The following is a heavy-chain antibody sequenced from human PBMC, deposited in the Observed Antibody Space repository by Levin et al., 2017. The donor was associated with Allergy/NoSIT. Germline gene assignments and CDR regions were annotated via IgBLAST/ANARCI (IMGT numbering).Heavy chain of an antibody. Sequence: LSLTCAASGFTFRSSGMHWVRPAPGKGLGWVAVIWYDGSNKYYADSVKGRFTISRDNSKNTLYLQMNSLRAEDTAVYYCASTLLWFGESFDAFDIWGQGTMVTVSS. D-gene: IGHD3-10*01. CDR1: GFTFRSSG. J-gene: IGHJ3*02. CDR3: ASTLLWFGESFDAFDI. CDR2: IWYDGSNK. V-gene: IGHV3-33*01.